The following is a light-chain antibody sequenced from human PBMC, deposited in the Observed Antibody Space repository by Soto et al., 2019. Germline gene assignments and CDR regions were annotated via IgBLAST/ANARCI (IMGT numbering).Light chain of an antibody. CDR2: GAS. J-gene: IGKJ3*01. CDR1: QSVSSN. Sequence: EIVMTQSPATLSVSPGERATLSCRASQSVSSNLAWYQQKPGQAPRLLIYGASTRATGIPARFSGSGSGTEFTLTISSLQSEDGAVYYCQQYNNWLLFTFGPGTKVDIK. V-gene: IGKV3-15*01. CDR3: QQYNNWLLFT.